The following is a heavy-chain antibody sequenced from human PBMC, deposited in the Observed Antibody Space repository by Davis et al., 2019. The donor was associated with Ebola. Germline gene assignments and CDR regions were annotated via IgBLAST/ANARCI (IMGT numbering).Heavy chain of an antibody. V-gene: IGHV3-30*02. CDR2: ILYDGSKK. D-gene: IGHD7-27*01. Sequence: PGGPLRLSCAASGFSFSNYGMHWVRQGPGKGLEWVAFILYDGSKKYYGDPVKGRFSISRDTFKTTLYLQMNSLRLEDTAVYYCAHTGYSYYMDDWGKGTTVTVSS. CDR3: AHTGYSYYMDD. CDR1: GFSFSNYG. J-gene: IGHJ6*03.